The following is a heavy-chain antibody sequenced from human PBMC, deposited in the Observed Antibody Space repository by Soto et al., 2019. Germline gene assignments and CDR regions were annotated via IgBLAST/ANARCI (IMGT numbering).Heavy chain of an antibody. Sequence: EVQLVESGGGVLRPGGSLRLSCAASGFTFDDYGMSWARQAPGKGLEWVSGVNWNGGSTGYADSVKGRFTISRDNAKNSLYLQRNSLRAEDTAFYYCVRGASLNFDYWGQGTLVTVCS. D-gene: IGHD1-26*01. CDR1: GFTFDDYG. J-gene: IGHJ4*02. CDR2: VNWNGGST. V-gene: IGHV3-20*04. CDR3: VRGASLNFDY.